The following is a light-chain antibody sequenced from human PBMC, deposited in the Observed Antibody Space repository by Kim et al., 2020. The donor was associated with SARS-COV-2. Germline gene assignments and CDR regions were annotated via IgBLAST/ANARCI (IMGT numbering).Light chain of an antibody. V-gene: IGKV3-15*01. J-gene: IGKJ2*01. Sequence: SPGQRVIPSCTARRGLGSNLGWEQQQPGQAPRLPIYDASARATGIPARVTGSGSGTEFTFTISSLQSKDFAIYYCQQYENWPPYTLGQGTKLEI. CDR1: RGLGSN. CDR2: DAS. CDR3: QQYENWPPYT.